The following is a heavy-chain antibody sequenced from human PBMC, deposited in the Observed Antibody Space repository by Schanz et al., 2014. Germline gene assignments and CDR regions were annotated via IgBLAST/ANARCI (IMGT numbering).Heavy chain of an antibody. V-gene: IGHV1-2*04. CDR3: ARAKRFGDMDV. J-gene: IGHJ6*02. CDR2: INVGNGNM. CDR1: GYTFTGYY. D-gene: IGHD3-10*01. Sequence: QVQLVQSGAEMKKPGASVKVSCKASGYTFTGYYMHWVRQAPGQGLEWMGGINVGNGNMKYSQKFQGWVTMTRDTSISTAYMELSRLKSDDTAVYYCARAKRFGDMDVWGQGTTXTVSS.